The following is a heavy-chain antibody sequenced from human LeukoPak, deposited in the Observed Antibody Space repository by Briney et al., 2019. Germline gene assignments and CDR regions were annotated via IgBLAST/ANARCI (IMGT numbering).Heavy chain of an antibody. CDR3: ARQSFDKTYSGSPNWFDP. CDR2: IYYTGST. D-gene: IGHD1-26*01. CDR1: GVSIVSISSATYY. V-gene: IGHV4-39*01. Sequence: SETLSLTCTVSGVSIVSISSATYYWGWIRQPPGKGLEWIGNIYYTGSTFYDPSLKSRVTISVDMSKNQFSLNLSSVTAADTALYYCARQSFDKTYSGSPNWFDPWGQGTLVTVSS. J-gene: IGHJ5*02.